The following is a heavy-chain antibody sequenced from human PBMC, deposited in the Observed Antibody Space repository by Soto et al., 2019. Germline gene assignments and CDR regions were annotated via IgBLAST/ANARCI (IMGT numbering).Heavy chain of an antibody. D-gene: IGHD6-19*01. CDR3: AHFSTGWYQSDY. CDR2: IYWDGDK. Sequence: ASGPTLLSPTQTLTLTFTVAVSSLSTSGVGVVSIRQHSETALESLAIIYWDGDKRYSSSPKSRLTITRDTSRNQVVLTMTNMDPVDTATYYCAHFSTGWYQSDYWGQGTLVTVSS. CDR1: VSSLSTSGVG. V-gene: IGHV2-5*02. J-gene: IGHJ4*02.